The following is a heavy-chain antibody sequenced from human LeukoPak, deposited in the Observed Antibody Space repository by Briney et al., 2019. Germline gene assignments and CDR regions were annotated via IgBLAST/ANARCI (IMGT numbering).Heavy chain of an antibody. CDR3: AKVSYVWLQVYFDY. J-gene: IGHJ4*02. Sequence: TGGSLRLSCAASGFTFSSYGMHWVRQAPGKGLEWVAFIRYDGSNKYYADSVKGRFTISRDNSRNTLYLQMNSLRAEDTAVYYCAKVSYVWLQVYFDYWGQGTLVTVSS. CDR1: GFTFSSYG. D-gene: IGHD5-24*01. V-gene: IGHV3-30*02. CDR2: IRYDGSNK.